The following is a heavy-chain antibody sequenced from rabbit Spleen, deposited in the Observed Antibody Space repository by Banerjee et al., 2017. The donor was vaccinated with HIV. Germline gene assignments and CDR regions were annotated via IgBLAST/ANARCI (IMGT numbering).Heavy chain of an antibody. CDR1: GIDFRDNVY. D-gene: IGHD1-1*01. V-gene: IGHV1S40*01. CDR3: ARDLVAVIGWNFNL. Sequence: QSLEESGGDLVKPGASLTLTCSGSGIDFRDNVYMCWVRQAPGKGLEWIACIYSGGSGSSYYASWAKGRFTISKTSSTTVTLQMTSLTAADTATYFCARDLVAVIGWNFNLWGPGTLVTVS. J-gene: IGHJ4*01. CDR2: IYSGGSGSS.